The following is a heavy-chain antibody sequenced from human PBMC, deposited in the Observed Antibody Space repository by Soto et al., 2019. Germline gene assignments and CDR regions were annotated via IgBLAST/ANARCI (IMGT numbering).Heavy chain of an antibody. CDR1: GGSISDYY. V-gene: IGHV4-59*01. CDR2: TYYGWNT. Sequence: SETLSLTCSVSGGSISDYYWSWIRQPPGKGLEWIGYTYYGWNTNYNPSLKSRVTVSVDTSKNQFPLKLISVTAADTAVYYCARDREYYDSSGLYFDYWGQGTLVTVS. J-gene: IGHJ4*02. D-gene: IGHD3-22*01. CDR3: ARDREYYDSSGLYFDY.